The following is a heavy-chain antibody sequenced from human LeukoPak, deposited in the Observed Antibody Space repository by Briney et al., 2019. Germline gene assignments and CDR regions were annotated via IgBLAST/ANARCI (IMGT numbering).Heavy chain of an antibody. CDR2: TYYRPKWYN. CDR1: GDNVSGNSTA. D-gene: IGHD5-24*01. Sequence: SQTLSLTCAISGDNVSGNSTAYNWIRQSPSRGLEWLGRTYYRPKWYNDYAVSVKSRITVNPNTSKNQLSLQLNSVTPEDTAVYYCARGGQGDGYSADEAFDLWGQGTMVTVSS. V-gene: IGHV6-1*01. J-gene: IGHJ3*01. CDR3: ARGGQGDGYSADEAFDL.